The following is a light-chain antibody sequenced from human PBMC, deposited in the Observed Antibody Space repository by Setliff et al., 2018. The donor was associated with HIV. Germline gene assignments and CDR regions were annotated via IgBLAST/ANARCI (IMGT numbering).Light chain of an antibody. J-gene: IGLJ1*01. CDR2: EVT. CDR1: NSDIGNYNL. CDR3: CSYAGSSTLEV. Sequence: ALAQPASVSGSPGQSITISCAGTNSDIGNYNLVSWYRQYPGKAPNLIIYEVTKRPSGVSNRFSASKSGNTASLTISGLQPEDEADYYCCSYAGSSTLEVFGTGTKVT. V-gene: IGLV2-23*02.